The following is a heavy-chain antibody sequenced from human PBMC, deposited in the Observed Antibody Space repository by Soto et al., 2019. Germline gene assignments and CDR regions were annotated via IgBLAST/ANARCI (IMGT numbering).Heavy chain of an antibody. CDR3: AKDSWYAGAFDI. D-gene: IGHD6-13*01. Sequence: PGGSLRLSCAPSGFTFSSYAMSWVRQAPGKGLEWVSAISGSGGSTYYADSVKGRFTISRDNSKNTLYLQMNSLRAEDTAVYYCAKDSWYAGAFDIWGQGTMVTLSS. CDR1: GFTFSSYA. V-gene: IGHV3-23*01. J-gene: IGHJ3*02. CDR2: ISGSGGST.